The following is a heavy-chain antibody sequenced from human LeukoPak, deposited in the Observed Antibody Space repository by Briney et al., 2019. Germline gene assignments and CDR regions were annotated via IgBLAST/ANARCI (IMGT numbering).Heavy chain of an antibody. Sequence: GASVKVSCKASGYTFTGYYMHWVRQAPGQGLEWMGWINPNSGGTNYAQKFQGRVTMTRDTSISTAYMELSRLRSDDTAVYYCARVTGFYSSSLRYFDYWGQGTLVTVSS. CDR2: INPNSGGT. V-gene: IGHV1-2*02. CDR3: ARVTGFYSSSLRYFDY. CDR1: GYTFTGYY. D-gene: IGHD6-6*01. J-gene: IGHJ4*02.